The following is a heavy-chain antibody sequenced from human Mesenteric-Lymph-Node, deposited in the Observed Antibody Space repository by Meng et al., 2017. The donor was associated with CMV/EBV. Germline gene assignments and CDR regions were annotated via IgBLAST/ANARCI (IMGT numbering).Heavy chain of an antibody. J-gene: IGHJ4*02. CDR1: GYSFSTYY. Sequence: KVSCKVSGYSFSTYYIGWVRQVPGKGPEWLGIIYPDDSDTIYSPSFQGHVTISADKSISTTYLQWSSLKASDSAMYYCARRRLGYCSSRSCLRSGYFDYWGQGTLVTVSS. CDR3: ARRRLGYCSSRSCLRSGYFDY. D-gene: IGHD2-2*01. V-gene: IGHV5-51*01. CDR2: IYPDDSDT.